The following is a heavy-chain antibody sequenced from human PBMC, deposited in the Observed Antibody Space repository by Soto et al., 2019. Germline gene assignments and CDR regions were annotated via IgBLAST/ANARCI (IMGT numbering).Heavy chain of an antibody. CDR2: IYYSGST. CDR1: GGSFSGYY. D-gene: IGHD6-13*01. CDR3: ARVSSSWYVRYYYYMDV. V-gene: IGHV4-59*01. Sequence: PSETLSLTCAVYGGSFSGYYWSWIRQPPGKGLEWIGYIYYSGSTNYNPSLKSRVTISVDTSKNQFSLKLSSVTAADTAVYYCARVSSSWYVRYYYYMDVWGKGTTVTVSS. J-gene: IGHJ6*03.